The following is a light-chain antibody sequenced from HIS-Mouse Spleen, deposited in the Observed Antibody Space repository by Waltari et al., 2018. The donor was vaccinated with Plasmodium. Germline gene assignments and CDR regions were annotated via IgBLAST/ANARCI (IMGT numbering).Light chain of an antibody. CDR3: QQYNSYSWT. V-gene: IGKV1-5*03. CDR2: KAS. CDR1: QSISSR. J-gene: IGKJ1*01. Sequence: DIQMTQSPSTLSASVGDRVTITCRASQSISSRLAWYQQKPGKAPKLLIYKASSLESGVPSRFSGRGSGTEFTLTSSSLQPDDFATYYCQQYNSYSWTFGQGTKVEIK.